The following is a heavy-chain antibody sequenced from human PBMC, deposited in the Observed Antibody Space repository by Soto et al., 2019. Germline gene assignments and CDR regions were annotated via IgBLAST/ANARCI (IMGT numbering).Heavy chain of an antibody. Sequence: GASVKVSCKASEYTFTNFVMHWVRQAPGDRLEWMGWINAANGNTKYSQKFQGRVIISMDTSASTAYMELSSLTSEDTAVYYCARDYPYCTGGSCPGYWGQGTLVTVSS. CDR1: EYTFTNFV. D-gene: IGHD2-15*01. CDR2: INAANGNT. CDR3: ARDYPYCTGGSCPGY. J-gene: IGHJ4*02. V-gene: IGHV1-3*01.